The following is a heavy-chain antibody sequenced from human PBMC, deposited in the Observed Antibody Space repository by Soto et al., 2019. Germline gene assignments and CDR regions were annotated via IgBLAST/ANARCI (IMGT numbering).Heavy chain of an antibody. Sequence: EVQLLESGGGLVQPGGSLRISCTASGFTFSNYAMSWVRQAPGKGLEWVSGISSSGGSTYYAGSVKGRFTIYRDDSKNTLYLQMNSLIAEDTAVYSCAKRSEYTSSWYYFDYWGQGTLVTVSS. CDR3: AKRSEYTSSWYYFDY. CDR1: GFTFSNYA. CDR2: ISSSGGST. V-gene: IGHV3-23*01. D-gene: IGHD6-13*01. J-gene: IGHJ4*02.